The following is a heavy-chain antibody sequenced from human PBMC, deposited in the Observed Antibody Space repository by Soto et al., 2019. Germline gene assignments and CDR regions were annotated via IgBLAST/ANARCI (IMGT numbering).Heavy chain of an antibody. CDR2: INPSGGGT. J-gene: IGHJ6*02. CDR3: APLGYCTIGVCYGPYYDMDV. Sequence: ASVKVSCKASGYTFTNHYMHWVRQAPRQGLEWMGIINPSGGGTRYAQKFQGRVTMTSDTSTSTVYMELSSLRSEDTAVYYCAPLGYCTIGVCYGPYYDMDVWSQGRTGTGS. CDR1: GYTFTNHY. D-gene: IGHD2-8*01. V-gene: IGHV1-46*01.